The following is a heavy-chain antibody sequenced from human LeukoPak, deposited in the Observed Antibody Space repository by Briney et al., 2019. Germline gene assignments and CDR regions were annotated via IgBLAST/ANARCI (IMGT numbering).Heavy chain of an antibody. J-gene: IGHJ4*02. Sequence: GGSLRLSCAAFGFTFSSYGMHWVRQTPGKGLEWVAFIRHDGSYQQYADSVKGRFTVSRDNSKDMVYLQMNSLRTEDTAAYYCAKNRDSSDYPRDFDFWGQGTLVTVSS. V-gene: IGHV3-30*02. CDR1: GFTFSSYG. CDR3: AKNRDSSDYPRDFDF. D-gene: IGHD3-22*01. CDR2: IRHDGSYQ.